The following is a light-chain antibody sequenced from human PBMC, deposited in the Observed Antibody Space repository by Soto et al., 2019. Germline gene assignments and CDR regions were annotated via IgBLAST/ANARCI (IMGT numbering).Light chain of an antibody. CDR1: QSVLYSSNNKNY. V-gene: IGKV4-1*01. J-gene: IGKJ5*01. CDR3: QQYYSTPWT. CDR2: WAS. Sequence: DIVMTQSPDSLAVSLGERATINCKSSQSVLYSSNNKNYLAWYQQKLGQPPKLLIRWASTRESGVPDRFSGSGSGTDFTLTISSLQAEDVAVYYCQQYYSTPWTFGQGTRLEI.